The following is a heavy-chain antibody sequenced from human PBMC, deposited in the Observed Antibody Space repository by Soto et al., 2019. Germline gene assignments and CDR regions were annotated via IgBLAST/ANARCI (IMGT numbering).Heavy chain of an antibody. CDR2: MNPNSGNT. D-gene: IGHD3-10*01. Sequence: ASVKVSCKASGYTFTSYDINWVRQATGQGLEWMGWMNPNSGNTGYAQKFQGRVTMTRNTSISTAYMELSSLRSEDTAVYYCARGKIXLWFGELSGYYYYGMDVWGQGTTVTVSS. CDR1: GYTFTSYD. J-gene: IGHJ6*02. CDR3: ARGKIXLWFGELSGYYYYGMDV. V-gene: IGHV1-8*01.